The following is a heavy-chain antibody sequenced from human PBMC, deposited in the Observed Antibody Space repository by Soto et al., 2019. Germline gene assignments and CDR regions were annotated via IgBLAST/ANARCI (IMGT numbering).Heavy chain of an antibody. CDR3: GRHHGPTTSENGFDP. Sequence: QVHLVQSGVEVKTPGASVKVSCQASGYTLFAYDISWVRQAPGQGLEWMGWISTYSGDTKYAQKFQGRVTMTTDTSTTTAYLELRSLRSDDTALYYCGRHHGPTTSENGFDPWGQGTLVTVSS. CDR1: GYTLFAYD. J-gene: IGHJ5*02. D-gene: IGHD5-12*01. CDR2: ISTYSGDT. V-gene: IGHV1-18*01.